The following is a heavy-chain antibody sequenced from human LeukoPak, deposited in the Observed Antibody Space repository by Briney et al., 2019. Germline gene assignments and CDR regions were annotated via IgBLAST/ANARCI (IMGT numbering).Heavy chain of an antibody. Sequence: ASVKVSCKVSGYTLTELSMHWVRQAPGKGLEWMEGFDPEDGETIYAQKFQGRVTMTEDTSTDTAYMELSSLRSEDTAVYYCASTITMVRGVSNAFDIWGQGTMVTVSS. J-gene: IGHJ3*02. D-gene: IGHD3-10*01. CDR3: ASTITMVRGVSNAFDI. V-gene: IGHV1-24*01. CDR1: GYTLTELS. CDR2: FDPEDGET.